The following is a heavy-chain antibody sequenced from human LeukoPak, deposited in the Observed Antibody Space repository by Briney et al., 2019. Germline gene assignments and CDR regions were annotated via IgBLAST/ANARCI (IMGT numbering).Heavy chain of an antibody. CDR3: AKSNGYGLVDI. Sequence: SETLSLTCTVSGYSISSGYYWGWIRQPPGKGLEWIGNIFYRGGTYYSPSLKSRVTISLDTSRNQFSLNLNSVTAADTAVYYCAKSNGYGLVDIWGQGTMVTVSS. J-gene: IGHJ3*02. V-gene: IGHV4-38-2*02. CDR2: IFYRGGT. D-gene: IGHD3-10*01. CDR1: GYSISSGYY.